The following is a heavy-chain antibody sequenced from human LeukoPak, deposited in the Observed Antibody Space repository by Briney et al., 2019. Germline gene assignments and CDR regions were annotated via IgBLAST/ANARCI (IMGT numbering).Heavy chain of an antibody. CDR2: IYYSGST. V-gene: IGHV4-39*07. J-gene: IGHJ4*02. CDR3: ARQLWSVDY. Sequence: SETLSLTYTVSGGSISSSSYYWGWIRQPPGKGLEWIGSIYYSGSTYYNPSLKSRVTISVDTSKNQFSLKLSSVTAADTAVYYCARQLWSVDYWGQGTLVTVSS. CDR1: GGSISSSSYY. D-gene: IGHD5-18*01.